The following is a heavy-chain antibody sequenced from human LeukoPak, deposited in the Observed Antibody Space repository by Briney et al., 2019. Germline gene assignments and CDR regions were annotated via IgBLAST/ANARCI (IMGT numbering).Heavy chain of an antibody. V-gene: IGHV3-7*01. Sequence: PGGSLRLSCAASGFTFSSYWMSWVRQAPGKGLEWVANIKQDGSEKYYVDSVKGRFTISRDNAKNSLYLQMNSLRAEDTAVYYCAKAATTYDSSGYHPLPFDYWGQGTLVTVSS. CDR2: IKQDGSEK. D-gene: IGHD3-22*01. CDR3: AKAATTYDSSGYHPLPFDY. J-gene: IGHJ4*02. CDR1: GFTFSSYW.